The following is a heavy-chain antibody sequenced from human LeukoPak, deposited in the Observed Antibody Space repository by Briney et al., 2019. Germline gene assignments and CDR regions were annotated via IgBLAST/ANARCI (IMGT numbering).Heavy chain of an antibody. J-gene: IGHJ4*02. CDR2: ISGSGGST. Sequence: GGSLRLSCAASGFTFSSYAMSWVRQAPGKGLEWVSAISGSGGSTYYVDSVKGRFTISRDNSKNTLYLQMNSLRAEDTAVYYCASRDVLRFLEWLPAPFDYWGQGTLVTVFS. CDR3: ASRDVLRFLEWLPAPFDY. D-gene: IGHD3-3*01. V-gene: IGHV3-23*01. CDR1: GFTFSSYA.